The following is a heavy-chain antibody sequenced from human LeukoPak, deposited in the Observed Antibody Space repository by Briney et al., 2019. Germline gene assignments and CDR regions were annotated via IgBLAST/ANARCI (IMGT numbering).Heavy chain of an antibody. D-gene: IGHD3-22*01. Sequence: PGGSLRLSCAASGFTFSSYWMPWVRQAPGKGLEWVSGISWNSGSIGYADSVKGRFTISRDNAKNSLYLQMNSLRAEDTALYYCAKDLNYYDSTDAFDIWGQGTMVTVSS. J-gene: IGHJ3*02. CDR2: ISWNSGSI. CDR1: GFTFSSYW. CDR3: AKDLNYYDSTDAFDI. V-gene: IGHV3-9*01.